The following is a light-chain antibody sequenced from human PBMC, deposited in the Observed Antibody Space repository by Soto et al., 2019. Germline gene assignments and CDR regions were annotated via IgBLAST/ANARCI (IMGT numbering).Light chain of an antibody. Sequence: DIQMTQSPSTLSASVEDRVTITCRASQSLDSWLAWYQQKPGKPPKLLIYKTSILEFGVPSRFSGSGSGTLFTLTISSLQPDDLATYYCQQYHSFSPFGQGTKVEI. CDR1: QSLDSW. J-gene: IGKJ1*01. CDR2: KTS. V-gene: IGKV1-5*03. CDR3: QQYHSFSP.